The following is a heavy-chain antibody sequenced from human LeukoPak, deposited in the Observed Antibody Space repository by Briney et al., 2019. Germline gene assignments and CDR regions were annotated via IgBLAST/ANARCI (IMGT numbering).Heavy chain of an antibody. J-gene: IGHJ4*02. CDR2: ISAYNGNT. D-gene: IGHD3-10*01. Sequence: ASVKVSCKASGYTFTSYGISWVRQAPGQGLEWMGWISAYNGNTSYAQKLQGRVTMTTDTSTSTAYMELRSLRSDDTAVYYCARDKREYGSGSYPGLWGQGTLVTVSS. V-gene: IGHV1-18*01. CDR3: ARDKREYGSGSYPGL. CDR1: GYTFTSYG.